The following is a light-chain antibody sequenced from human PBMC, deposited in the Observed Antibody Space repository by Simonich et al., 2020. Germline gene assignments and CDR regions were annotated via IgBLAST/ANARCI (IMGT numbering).Light chain of an antibody. CDR1: SGRIASNY. CDR2: EDN. J-gene: IGLJ2*01. Sequence: NFMLTQPHSVSESPGKTVTISCTRTSGRIASNYVQWYQQRPGSAPTTVIYEDNQRPSGVPVRFSGPIDSSSNSASLTSSGLKTEDEADYYCQSYDSSNVVFGGGTKLTVL. V-gene: IGLV6-57*03. CDR3: QSYDSSNVV.